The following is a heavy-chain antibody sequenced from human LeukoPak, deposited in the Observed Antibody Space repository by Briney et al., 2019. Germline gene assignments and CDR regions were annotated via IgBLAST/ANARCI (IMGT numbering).Heavy chain of an antibody. CDR2: ISTDGSTT. V-gene: IGHV3-74*01. J-gene: IGHJ4*02. Sequence: GGSLRLSCAASGFTLSSYWMHWVRQTPGKGLVWVSRISTDGSTTHYADSVKGRFTISRDNAKNTLYLQMNSLRAEDTAVYYCARSTYSGSLSDYWGQGTLVTVSS. D-gene: IGHD1-26*01. CDR1: GFTLSSYW. CDR3: ARSTYSGSLSDY.